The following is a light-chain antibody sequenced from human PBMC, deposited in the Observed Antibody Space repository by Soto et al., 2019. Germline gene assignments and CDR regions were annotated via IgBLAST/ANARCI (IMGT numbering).Light chain of an antibody. J-gene: IGKJ5*01. V-gene: IGKV3-11*01. Sequence: EIVMTPSPATLSLSPGERATLSCRASQFLSSYLAWYQQKPGQPPRLLIYDTSNRAAGVPARFSGSRSGTDFTLTISSLEPEDFAVYFCHQRNKFGQGTRLEIK. CDR1: QFLSSY. CDR2: DTS. CDR3: HQRNK.